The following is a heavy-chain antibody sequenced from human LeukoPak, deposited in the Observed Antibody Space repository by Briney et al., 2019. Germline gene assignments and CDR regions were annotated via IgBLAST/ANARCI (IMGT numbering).Heavy chain of an antibody. J-gene: IGHJ3*01. Sequence: GESLKISCQASGYSFFRYWIGWVRQMPGKGLEWMRIIYPGDSDTRYSPSFQGQVTISADRSVSTVYLQWSSLKASDTAMYYCARQNDYGNNFRGLDPFDLWGQGTMVTVSS. CDR3: ARQNDYGNNFRGLDPFDL. V-gene: IGHV5-51*01. CDR2: IYPGDSDT. CDR1: GYSFFRYW. D-gene: IGHD4-17*01.